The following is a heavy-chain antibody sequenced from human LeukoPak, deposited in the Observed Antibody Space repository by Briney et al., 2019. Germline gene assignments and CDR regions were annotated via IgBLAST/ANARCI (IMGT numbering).Heavy chain of an antibody. CDR2: ISAYNGNT. CDR3: ARSVSSGWYDAYYYYMDV. CDR1: GYTFTSFG. D-gene: IGHD6-19*01. Sequence: ASVKVSCKASGYTFTSFGISWVRQAPGQGLEWMGWISAYNGNTNYAQKLQGRLTMTTDTSTSTAYMELRSLTSDDTAVYYCARSVSSGWYDAYYYYMDVWGKGTTVTVSS. V-gene: IGHV1-18*01. J-gene: IGHJ6*03.